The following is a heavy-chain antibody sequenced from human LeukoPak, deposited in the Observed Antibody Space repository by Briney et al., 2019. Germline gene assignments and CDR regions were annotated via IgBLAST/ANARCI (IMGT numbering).Heavy chain of an antibody. J-gene: IGHJ3*02. V-gene: IGHV3-30*02. CDR2: IRYDGSNK. Sequence: GGSLRLSCAASGFTFSTYGMHWVRQAPGKGLEWVAFIRYDGSNKYYADSVKGRFTISRDKSKNTLYLQMNSLRAEDTAVYYCAKEQWLEDFAFDIWGQGTMVTVSS. D-gene: IGHD6-19*01. CDR1: GFTFSTYG. CDR3: AKEQWLEDFAFDI.